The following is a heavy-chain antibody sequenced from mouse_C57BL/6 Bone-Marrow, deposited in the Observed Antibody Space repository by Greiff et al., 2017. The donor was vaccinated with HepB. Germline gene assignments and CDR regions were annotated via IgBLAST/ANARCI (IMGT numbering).Heavy chain of an antibody. J-gene: IGHJ1*03. V-gene: IGHV1-20*01. Sequence: DVKLQESGPELVKPGDSVKISCKASGYSFTGYFMNWVMQSHGKSLEWIGRINPYNGDTFYNQKFKGKATLTVDKSSSTAHMELRSLTSEDSAVYYCARRFITTVVGYFDVWGTGTTVTVSS. CDR1: GYSFTGYF. D-gene: IGHD1-1*01. CDR3: ARRFITTVVGYFDV. CDR2: INPYNGDT.